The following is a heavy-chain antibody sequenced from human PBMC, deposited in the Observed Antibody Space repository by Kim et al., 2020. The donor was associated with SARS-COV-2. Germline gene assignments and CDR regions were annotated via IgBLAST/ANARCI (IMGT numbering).Heavy chain of an antibody. V-gene: IGHV3-49*03. Sequence: GGSLRLSCRGSGLTFVDNAMSWFRQAPGKGLEWVGFIRSKTYGATTEYAASVRDRFTISRDDSISIAYLQMDSLKTEDTGGYYWAASGRCYYGMDVWGQG. D-gene: IGHD6-25*01. CDR2: IRSKTYGATT. CDR3: AASGRCYYGMDV. J-gene: IGHJ6*01. CDR1: GLTFVDNA.